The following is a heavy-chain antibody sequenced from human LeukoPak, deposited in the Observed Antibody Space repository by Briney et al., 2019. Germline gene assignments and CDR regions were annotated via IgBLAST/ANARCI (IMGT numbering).Heavy chain of an antibody. V-gene: IGHV5-51*01. CDR1: GYSFTSYW. Sequence: GESLKISCKASGYSFTSYWIGRVRQMPGRGLEWMGIMYPGDSDTRYSPSFQGQVTISADKSISTAYLQWSSLKASDTAMYYCARDYYDSSGYSRDAFDIWGQGTMVTVSS. CDR2: MYPGDSDT. CDR3: ARDYYDSSGYSRDAFDI. J-gene: IGHJ3*02. D-gene: IGHD3-22*01.